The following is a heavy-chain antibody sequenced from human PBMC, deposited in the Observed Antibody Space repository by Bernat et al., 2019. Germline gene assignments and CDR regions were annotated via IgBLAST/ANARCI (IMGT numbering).Heavy chain of an antibody. CDR2: INHSGST. Sequence: QVQLQQWGAGLLKPSETLSLTCAVYGGSFSGYYWSWIRQPPGKGLEWIGEINHSGSTNYNPSLKSRVTISVDTSKNQFSLKLSSVTAADTAVYYCARAYSYGLLDWFDPWGQGTLVTVSS. V-gene: IGHV4-34*01. CDR1: GGSFSGYY. J-gene: IGHJ5*02. CDR3: ARAYSYGLLDWFDP. D-gene: IGHD5-18*01.